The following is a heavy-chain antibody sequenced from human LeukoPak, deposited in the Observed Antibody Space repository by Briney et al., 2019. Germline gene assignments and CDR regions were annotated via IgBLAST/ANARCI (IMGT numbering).Heavy chain of an antibody. V-gene: IGHV1-46*01. Sequence: ASVKVSCKASGYTFTSYYMHWVRQAPGQGLEWTGIINPSGGSTSYAQKFQGRVTMTRDTSTSTVYMELSSLRSEDTAVYYCARVSIAVAGTRSSGYFQHWGQGTLVTVSS. CDR1: GYTFTSYY. J-gene: IGHJ1*01. CDR2: INPSGGST. D-gene: IGHD6-19*01. CDR3: ARVSIAVAGTRSSGYFQH.